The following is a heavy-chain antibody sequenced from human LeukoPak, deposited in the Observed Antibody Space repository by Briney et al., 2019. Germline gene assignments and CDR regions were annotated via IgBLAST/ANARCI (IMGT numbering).Heavy chain of an antibody. CDR1: RLTFSFYS. Sequence: SGGSLRLSCAASRLTFSFYSMNWVRQAPGKGLEWVSYISSNSSTIYYADSVKGRFTISRDNAKNSLYLQMNSLRAEDTAVYYCARDHSITRTDYWGQGTLVTVSS. D-gene: IGHD1-14*01. CDR3: ARDHSITRTDY. V-gene: IGHV3-48*01. CDR2: ISSNSSTI. J-gene: IGHJ4*02.